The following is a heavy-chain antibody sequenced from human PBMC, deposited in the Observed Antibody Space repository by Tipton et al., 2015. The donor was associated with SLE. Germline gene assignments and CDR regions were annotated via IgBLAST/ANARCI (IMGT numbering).Heavy chain of an antibody. J-gene: IGHJ3*02. Sequence: SLRLSCAASGFTFSSYAMHWVRQAPGKGLEWVSYISSSGSTIYYADSVKGRFTISRDNAKNSLYLQMNSLRAEDTAVYYCARGGYSYGFGPGGFDIWGQGTMVTVSS. CDR2: ISSSGSTI. CDR1: GFTFSSYA. CDR3: ARGGYSYGFGPGGFDI. D-gene: IGHD5-18*01. V-gene: IGHV3-48*03.